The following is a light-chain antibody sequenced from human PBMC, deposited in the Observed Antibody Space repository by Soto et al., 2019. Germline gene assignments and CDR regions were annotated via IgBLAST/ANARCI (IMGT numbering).Light chain of an antibody. CDR3: QQTFSTLLS. CDR2: AAS. Sequence: DIQLTQSPSSLSASIGDRVTITCRASQSISSYLNWLQQKPGKAPKVLIYAASSVQSGAPSRFSGSGSGTEFTLTISSLQPEDFATYYCQQTFSTLLSFGGGTKVDIK. V-gene: IGKV1-39*01. J-gene: IGKJ4*01. CDR1: QSISSY.